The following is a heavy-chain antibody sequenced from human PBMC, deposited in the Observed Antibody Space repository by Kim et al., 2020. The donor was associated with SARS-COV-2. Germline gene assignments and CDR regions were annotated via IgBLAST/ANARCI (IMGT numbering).Heavy chain of an antibody. CDR1: GAFVSSGDYY. V-gene: IGHV4-30-4*01. Sequence: SETLSLTCTVSGAFVSSGDYYWSWIRQPPGKGLEWIGNIYYSGVTYSNPSLRNRVTMSLDMSSNNFSLNLRSVSAADRATYFCARLLVRGYYFDSWGQGALVTVS. J-gene: IGHJ4*02. D-gene: IGHD3-10*01. CDR3: ARLLVRGYYFDS. CDR2: IYYSGVT.